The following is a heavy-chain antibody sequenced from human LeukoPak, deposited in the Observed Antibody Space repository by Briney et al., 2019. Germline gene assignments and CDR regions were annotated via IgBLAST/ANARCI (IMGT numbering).Heavy chain of an antibody. CDR2: ISWDGGST. CDR3: ASGVRGDLYYFDY. CDR1: GFTFRSYD. J-gene: IGHJ4*02. Sequence: GGSLRLSCAASGFTFRSYDMSWVRQAPGKGLEWVSLISWDGGSTYYADSVKGRFTISRDNSKNSLYLQMNSLRTEDTALYYCASGVRGDLYYFDYWGQGTLVTVSS. V-gene: IGHV3-43*02. D-gene: IGHD3-10*01.